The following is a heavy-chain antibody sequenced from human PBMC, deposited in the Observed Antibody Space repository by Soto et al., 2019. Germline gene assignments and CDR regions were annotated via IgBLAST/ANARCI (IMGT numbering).Heavy chain of an antibody. CDR2: IYYSGST. CDR3: ATSDLLVPAATGFCFDY. Sequence: SETLSLTCTVPGGSISSGGYYWSWIRQHPGKGLEWIGYIYYSGSTYYNPSLKSRVTISVDTSKNQFSLKLSSVTAADTAVYYCATSDLLVPAATGFCFDYWGQGTLVTVSS. CDR1: GGSISSGGYY. J-gene: IGHJ4*02. D-gene: IGHD2-2*01. V-gene: IGHV4-31*03.